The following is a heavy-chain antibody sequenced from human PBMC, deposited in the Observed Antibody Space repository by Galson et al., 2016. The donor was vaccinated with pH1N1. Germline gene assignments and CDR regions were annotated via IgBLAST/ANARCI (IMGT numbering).Heavy chain of an antibody. CDR2: IIPLFGTT. D-gene: IGHD2-21*02. Sequence: SVKVSCKASGGTFSDSPISWVRQAPGQGLEWMGGIIPLFGTTNSEQKFRGRVTITADESTSAASLELSSLRYEDTAVYYCARDLGVVTAATSWLDPWGQGTLVSVSS. J-gene: IGHJ5*02. CDR1: GGTFSDSP. V-gene: IGHV1-69*13. CDR3: ARDLGVVTAATSWLDP.